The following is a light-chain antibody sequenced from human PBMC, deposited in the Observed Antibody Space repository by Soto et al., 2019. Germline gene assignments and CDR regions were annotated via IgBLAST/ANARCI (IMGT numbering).Light chain of an antibody. CDR2: DVS. J-gene: IGLJ1*01. V-gene: IGLV2-11*01. CDR1: SSDVGGYNY. CDR3: CSDAGSYTSVYV. Sequence: QSALTQPRSVSGSPGQSITISCTGTSSDVGGYNYVSWYQQHPGKAPKLMIYDVSKRPSGVPDRFSGSKSGNTASLTISGLQAEDEADYYCCSDAGSYTSVYVFGTGTKLTVL.